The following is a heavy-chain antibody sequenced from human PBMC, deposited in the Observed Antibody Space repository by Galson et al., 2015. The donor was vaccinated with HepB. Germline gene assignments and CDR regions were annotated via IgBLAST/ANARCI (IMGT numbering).Heavy chain of an antibody. J-gene: IGHJ4*02. CDR3: VRNGAFADY. CDR1: GFIFSNYW. D-gene: IGHD2-8*01. V-gene: IGHV3-7*01. CDR2: IKPDGSEG. Sequence: SLRLSCAASGFIFSNYWMGWVRQAPGKGLEWVANIKPDGSEGLYVGSVRGRITISRDNAKNSLFLHINSLIAEDTAVYYCVRNGAFADYWGQGTPLTVSS.